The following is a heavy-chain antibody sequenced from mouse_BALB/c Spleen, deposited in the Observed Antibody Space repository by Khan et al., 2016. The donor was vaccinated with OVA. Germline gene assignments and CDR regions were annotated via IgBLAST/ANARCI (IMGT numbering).Heavy chain of an antibody. Sequence: EVELVESGGGVVKPGGSLKLSCSASGFTFSSFAMSWVRQTPEKRLEWVATISTGGHYTFYPDSVKGRFTISRDNARNTLYLQMSSLRYEDTAMYYWARSLVDYYAMDYWGQGTSVTVSS. V-gene: IGHV5-9-3*01. CDR1: GFTFSSFA. CDR2: ISTGGHYT. J-gene: IGHJ4*01. D-gene: IGHD2-2*01. CDR3: ARSLVDYYAMDY.